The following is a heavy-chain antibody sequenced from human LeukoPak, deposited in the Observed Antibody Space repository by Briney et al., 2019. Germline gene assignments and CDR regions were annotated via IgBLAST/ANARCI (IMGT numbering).Heavy chain of an antibody. D-gene: IGHD1-26*01. V-gene: IGHV4-59*01. CDR3: ARAGGSSGSYFAFDI. Sequence: PSETLSLTCTVSGGSISSYYWSWIRQPPGKGLEWIGYIYYSGSTNYNPSLKSRVTISVDTSKNQSSLKLSSVTAADTAVYYCARAGGSSGSYFAFDIWGQGTMVTVSS. CDR1: GGSISSYY. CDR2: IYYSGST. J-gene: IGHJ3*02.